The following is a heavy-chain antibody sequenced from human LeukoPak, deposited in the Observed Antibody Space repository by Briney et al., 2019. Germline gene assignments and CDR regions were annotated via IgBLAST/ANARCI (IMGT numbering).Heavy chain of an antibody. D-gene: IGHD3-22*01. Sequence: GGSLRLSCAASGFTFSSFWMHWVRQAPGKGLEWVAFIRYDGSNKYYADSVKGRFTISRDNSKNTLYLQMSSLRPEDTAVYYCAKDSRIVVVIALYMDVWGKGTTVTISS. CDR3: AKDSRIVVVIALYMDV. CDR1: GFTFSSFW. V-gene: IGHV3-30*02. J-gene: IGHJ6*03. CDR2: IRYDGSNK.